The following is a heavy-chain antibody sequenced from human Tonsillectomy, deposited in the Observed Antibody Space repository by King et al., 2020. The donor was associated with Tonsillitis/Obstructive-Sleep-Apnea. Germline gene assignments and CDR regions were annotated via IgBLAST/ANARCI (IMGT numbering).Heavy chain of an antibody. CDR1: GGSISSYY. V-gene: IGHV4-59*08. D-gene: IGHD5-24*01. J-gene: IGHJ4*02. CDR2: IYYSGCT. CDR3: ARDRRDGYNSLDYCDY. Sequence: QLQESGPGLVKPSETLSITCTVSGGSISSYYWSWIRQPPGKGLEWIGYIYYSGCTNYNPSLNSGVTISVDTSKNQFSLKLSSVTAADTAVYYCARDRRDGYNSLDYCDYWGQGTLVTVSS.